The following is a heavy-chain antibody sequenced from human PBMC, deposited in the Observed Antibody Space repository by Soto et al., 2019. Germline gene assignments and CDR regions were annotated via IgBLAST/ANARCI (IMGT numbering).Heavy chain of an antibody. V-gene: IGHV3-13*01. CDR3: ARVSTLSYCSGGSCYGGDAFDI. J-gene: IGHJ3*02. D-gene: IGHD2-15*01. CDR2: IGTAGDT. Sequence: PGGSLRLSCAASGFTFSSYDMHWVRQATGKGLEWVSAIGTAGDTYYPGSVKGRFTISRENAKNSLYLQMNSLRAGDTAVYYCARVSTLSYCSGGSCYGGDAFDIWGQGTMVTVSS. CDR1: GFTFSSYD.